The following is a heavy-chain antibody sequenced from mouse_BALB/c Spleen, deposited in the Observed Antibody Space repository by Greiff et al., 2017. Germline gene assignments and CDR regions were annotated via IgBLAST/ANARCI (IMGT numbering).Heavy chain of an antibody. J-gene: IGHJ2*01. D-gene: IGHD4-1*01. Sequence: EVKLMESGGGLVKLGGSLKLSCAASGFTFSSYYMSWVRQTPEKRLELVAAINSNGGSTYYPDTVKGRFTISRDNAKNTLYLQMSSLKSEDTALYYCARHDLGLDYWGQGTTLTVSS. V-gene: IGHV5-6-2*01. CDR2: INSNGGST. CDR1: GFTFSSYY. CDR3: ARHDLGLDY.